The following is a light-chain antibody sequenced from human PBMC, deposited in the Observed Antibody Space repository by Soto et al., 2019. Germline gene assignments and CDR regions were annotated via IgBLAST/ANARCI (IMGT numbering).Light chain of an antibody. CDR1: QSISNW. V-gene: IGKV1-5*01. CDR2: DAS. Sequence: DIQMTQVPSTLSASVGDRVTITCRASQSISNWLAWYQQKPGKAPNLLIYDASSLEFGVPSRFSGSGFGTEFTLTISSLQPDDFATYYCQHYDTYPFTFGPGTKVDI. CDR3: QHYDTYPFT. J-gene: IGKJ3*01.